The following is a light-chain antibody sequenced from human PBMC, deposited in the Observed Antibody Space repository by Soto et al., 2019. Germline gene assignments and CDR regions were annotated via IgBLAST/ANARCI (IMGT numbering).Light chain of an antibody. J-gene: IGKJ1*01. CDR3: QHYNSYSEA. CDR2: KAS. Sequence: DVQMTQSPSTLSGSVGDRVTITCRASHTISSWLALYQQKPGKAPKLLIYKASTLKSGVPSRFSGSGSGTEFTLTISSLQPDDFATYYCQHYNSYSEAFGQGTKVAIK. V-gene: IGKV1-5*03. CDR1: HTISSW.